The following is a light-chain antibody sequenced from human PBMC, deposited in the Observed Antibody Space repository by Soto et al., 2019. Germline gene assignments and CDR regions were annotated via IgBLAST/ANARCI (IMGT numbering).Light chain of an antibody. Sequence: QLVLTQPPSVSGAPGQGVTISCTGSSSNIGAPYDVHWYQHLPGKAPKLIIYDVAQRPSGIPDRFSGSKSGNTASLTISGLQADDEADYHCCSYADTYFYVFGSGTKLTVL. CDR3: CSYADTYFYV. V-gene: IGLV1-40*01. CDR1: SSNIGAPYD. CDR2: DVA. J-gene: IGLJ1*01.